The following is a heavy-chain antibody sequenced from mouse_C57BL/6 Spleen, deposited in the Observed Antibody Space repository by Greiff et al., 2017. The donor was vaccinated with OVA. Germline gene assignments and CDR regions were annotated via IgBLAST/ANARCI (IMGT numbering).Heavy chain of an antibody. D-gene: IGHD2-4*01. Sequence: QVQLQQSGPELVKPGASVKISCKASGYAFSSSWMNWVKQRPGKGLEWIGRIYPGDGDTNYNGKFKGKATLTADKSSSTAYMQLSSLTSEDSAVYFCARGDYDVDYAMDYWGQGTSVTVSS. V-gene: IGHV1-82*01. CDR2: IYPGDGDT. CDR1: GYAFSSSW. J-gene: IGHJ4*01. CDR3: ARGDYDVDYAMDY.